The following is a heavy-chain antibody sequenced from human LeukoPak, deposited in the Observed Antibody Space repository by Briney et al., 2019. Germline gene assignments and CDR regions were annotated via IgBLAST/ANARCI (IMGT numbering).Heavy chain of an antibody. J-gene: IGHJ4*02. V-gene: IGHV1-2*02. Sequence: ASVKVSCKASGYTFTDQWIHWVRQAPGQGLEWVGWINPNSGGTNYAETLEGRIAMTTDTSINTAYMEMNRLTSDDTAVYCCARAHSSLRLYHFDYWGQGTLVTVSS. CDR3: ARAHSSLRLYHFDY. D-gene: IGHD6-13*01. CDR1: GYTFTDQW. CDR2: INPNSGGT.